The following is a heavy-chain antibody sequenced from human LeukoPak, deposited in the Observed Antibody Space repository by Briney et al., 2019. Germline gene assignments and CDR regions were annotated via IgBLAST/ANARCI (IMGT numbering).Heavy chain of an antibody. CDR3: AKRYCSGGSCYHRYFDY. Sequence: GGSPRLSCAASGFTFSTSSMSWVRQAPGRGLEWVSLFSGSSGRTYYADSVKGRFTISRDNSKNTLYLHMNSLRAEDTAIYYCAKRYCSGGSCYHRYFDYWGQGTLVTVSS. V-gene: IGHV3-23*01. J-gene: IGHJ4*02. CDR2: FSGSSGRT. D-gene: IGHD2-15*01. CDR1: GFTFSTSS.